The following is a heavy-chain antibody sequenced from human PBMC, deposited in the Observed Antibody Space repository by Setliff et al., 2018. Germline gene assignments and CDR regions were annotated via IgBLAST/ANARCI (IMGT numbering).Heavy chain of an antibody. J-gene: IGHJ5*01. V-gene: IGHV4-39*07. D-gene: IGHD1-26*01. CDR3: ARSYHLVLTNWFDA. CDR1: GDSINRSGYY. Sequence: SETLSLTCNVSGDSINRSGYYWGWTRQPPGKGLEWIGSMYYSGSNDYNPSLKSRVTISLDTSKNQFSLRLTSVTAADTAVYYCARSYHLVLTNWFDAWGHGTLVTVSS. CDR2: MYYSGSN.